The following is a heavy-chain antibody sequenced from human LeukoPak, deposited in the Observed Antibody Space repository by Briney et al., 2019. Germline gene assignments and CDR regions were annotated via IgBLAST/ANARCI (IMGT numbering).Heavy chain of an antibody. D-gene: IGHD3-3*01. J-gene: IGHJ6*02. V-gene: IGHV3-33*01. Sequence: PGGSLRLSCAASGFTFSSYGMHWVRQAPGKGLEWVAVIWYDGSNKYYADSVKGRFTISRDNSKNTLYLQMNSLRAEDTAVYYCAARESPITIFGVVKALFYYGMDVWGQGTTVTVSS. CDR1: GFTFSSYG. CDR3: AARESPITIFGVVKALFYYGMDV. CDR2: IWYDGSNK.